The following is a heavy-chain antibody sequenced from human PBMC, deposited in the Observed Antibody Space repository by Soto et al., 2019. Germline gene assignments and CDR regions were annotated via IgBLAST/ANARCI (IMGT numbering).Heavy chain of an antibody. Sequence: GASVKVSCKASGGSFSNHAISWVRQAPGQGPEWMGGIIPISGTRNYAQKFRDRVTITADESMTTAYMELSSLRSEDSAVYYCARGPDRSGFYLSDFWGQGTLVTVSS. J-gene: IGHJ4*02. CDR3: ARGPDRSGFYLSDF. CDR2: IIPISGTR. D-gene: IGHD3-22*01. CDR1: GGSFSNHA. V-gene: IGHV1-69*13.